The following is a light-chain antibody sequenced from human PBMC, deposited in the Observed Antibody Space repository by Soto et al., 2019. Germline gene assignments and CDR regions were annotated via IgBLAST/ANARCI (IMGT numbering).Light chain of an antibody. CDR3: CSYAGSSTV. CDR1: SSDVGSYNL. CDR2: EGS. V-gene: IGLV2-23*01. J-gene: IGLJ2*01. Sequence: QSVLTQPASVSGSPGQSITISCTGTSSDVGSYNLVSWYQQHPGKAPKLMIYEGSKRPSGVSNRFSGSKSGNTASLTISRIQAEDEADYYCCSYAGSSTVFGGGTKVTVL.